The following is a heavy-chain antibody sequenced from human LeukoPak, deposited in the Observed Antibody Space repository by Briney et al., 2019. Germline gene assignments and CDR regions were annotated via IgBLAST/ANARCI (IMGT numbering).Heavy chain of an antibody. J-gene: IGHJ5*02. Sequence: GGSLRLSCAASGFTFSSYWMSWVRQAPGKGLEWVANIKQDGSEKYYVDSVKGRFTISRDNAKNSLYLQMNSLRAEDTAVYYCAKERAAAGKSASWFDPWGQGTLVTVSS. CDR1: GFTFSSYW. CDR3: AKERAAAGKSASWFDP. V-gene: IGHV3-7*01. D-gene: IGHD6-13*01. CDR2: IKQDGSEK.